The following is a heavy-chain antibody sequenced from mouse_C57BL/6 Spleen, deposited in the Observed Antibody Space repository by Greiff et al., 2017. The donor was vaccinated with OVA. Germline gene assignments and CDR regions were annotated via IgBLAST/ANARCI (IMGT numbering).Heavy chain of an antibody. CDR1: GFSLSTFGMG. J-gene: IGHJ1*03. CDR2: IWWDDDK. V-gene: IGHV8-8*01. CDR3: ARICYYGSSHWYFDV. D-gene: IGHD1-1*01. Sequence: QVTLKVSGPGILQPSQTLSLSCSFSGFSLSTFGMGVGWIRPPSGKGLVCLAHIWWDDDKYYKPALKSRLTISHDSSKNQAFLTIANVDTADTATYYGARICYYGSSHWYFDVWGTGTTVTVSS.